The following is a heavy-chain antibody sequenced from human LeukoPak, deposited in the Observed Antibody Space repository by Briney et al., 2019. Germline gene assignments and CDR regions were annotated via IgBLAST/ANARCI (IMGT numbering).Heavy chain of an antibody. CDR2: IIPILGIA. CDR3: ARDCDSGSYRFAY. V-gene: IGHV1-69*04. CDR1: GGTFSSYA. D-gene: IGHD3-10*01. J-gene: IGHJ4*02. Sequence: ASVKVSCKASGGTFSSYAISWVRQAPGQGLEWMGRIIPILGIANYAQKFQGRVTITADKSTSTAYMELSSLRSEDTAVYYCARDCDSGSYRFAYGGQETLVTFPS.